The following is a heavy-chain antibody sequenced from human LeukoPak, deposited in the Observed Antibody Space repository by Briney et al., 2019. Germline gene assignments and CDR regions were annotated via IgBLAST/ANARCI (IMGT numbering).Heavy chain of an antibody. CDR2: INSDGTTT. V-gene: IGHV3-74*01. J-gene: IGHJ6*04. CDR1: AFNFTAYW. CDR3: VGQLLRAV. Sequence: GGSLRLSCGSTAFNFTAYWMHWVRQDPRQGLLWVARINSDGTTTNYADSVKGRFTISRDNAKNSVYLQMNSLRVDDTAVYYCVGQLLRAVWGKGTTVTVSS. D-gene: IGHD2-2*01.